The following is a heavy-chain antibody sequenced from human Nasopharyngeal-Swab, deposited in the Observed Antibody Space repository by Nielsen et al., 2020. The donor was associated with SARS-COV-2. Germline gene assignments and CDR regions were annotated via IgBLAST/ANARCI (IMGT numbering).Heavy chain of an antibody. CDR2: IGDKDHNYAT. J-gene: IGHJ4*02. V-gene: IGHV3-73*01. CDR3: TTDFYFDY. CDR1: GFIFSAPA. Sequence: ESLKISCSASGFIFSAPAIHWVRQASGKGLEWVGRIGDKDHNYATTSGASVQGRFTISRDDSKNTAFLQMDSLKTEDTALYYCTTDFYFDYWGQGTLVTVSS.